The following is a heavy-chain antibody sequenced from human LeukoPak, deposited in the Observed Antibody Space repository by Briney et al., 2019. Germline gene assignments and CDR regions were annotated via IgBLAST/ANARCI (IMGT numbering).Heavy chain of an antibody. V-gene: IGHV3-7*03. CDR1: GFTMRNHW. J-gene: IGHJ4*02. D-gene: IGHD6-13*01. Sequence: GGSLRLSCAASGFTMRNHWMSWVRQAPGKGLEWVANIKPDGTTKFYVDSVKGRFTISRDNALNSLYLQMNSLRAEDTAIYYCARSIPYGTTWYGRSDYWGQGTLVTVSS. CDR2: IKPDGTTK. CDR3: ARSIPYGTTWYGRSDY.